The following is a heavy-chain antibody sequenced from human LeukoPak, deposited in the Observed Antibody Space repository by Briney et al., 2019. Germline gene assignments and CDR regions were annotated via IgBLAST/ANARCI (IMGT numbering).Heavy chain of an antibody. J-gene: IGHJ4*02. CDR2: TSSSGTPI. Sequence: GGSLRLSCAASGFTFSTYEMNWVRQAPGKGLEGVSYTSSSGTPIYYTDSVKGRFTISRDNAKNSLYLQMNSLRAEDTAVYYCARGGWNFFLNFWGQGTLATVSS. CDR3: ARGGWNFFLNF. CDR1: GFTFSTYE. V-gene: IGHV3-48*03. D-gene: IGHD1-7*01.